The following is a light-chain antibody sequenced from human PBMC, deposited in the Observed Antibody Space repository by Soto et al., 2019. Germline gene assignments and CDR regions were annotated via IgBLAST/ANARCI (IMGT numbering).Light chain of an antibody. CDR2: DAS. CDR1: QSVTTY. CDR3: QQRSNWPPGVT. J-gene: IGKJ3*01. V-gene: IGKV3-11*01. Sequence: EVVLTQSPATLSLSPGERATLSYTASQSVTTYLAWYQQKPGQAPRLLIYDASTRATGIPARFSGSGSGTDFTLTISSLEPEDFAVYYCQQRSNWPPGVTFGPGTKVDIK.